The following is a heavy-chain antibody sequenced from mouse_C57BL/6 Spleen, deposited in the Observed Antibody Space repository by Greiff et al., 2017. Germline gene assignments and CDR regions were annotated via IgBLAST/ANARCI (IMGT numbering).Heavy chain of an antibody. Sequence: EVKLMESGGDLVKPGGSLKLSCAASGFTFSSYGMSWVRQTPDKRLEWVATISSGGSYTYYPDSVKGRFTISRDNAKNTLYLQMSSLKSEDTAMYYCARPYYYGSSCYFDYWGQGTTLTVSS. CDR3: ARPYYYGSSCYFDY. CDR2: ISSGGSYT. D-gene: IGHD1-1*01. CDR1: GFTFSSYG. V-gene: IGHV5-6*01. J-gene: IGHJ2*01.